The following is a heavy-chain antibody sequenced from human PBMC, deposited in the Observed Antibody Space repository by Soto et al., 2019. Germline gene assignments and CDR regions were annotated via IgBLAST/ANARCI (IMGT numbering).Heavy chain of an antibody. V-gene: IGHV4-59*08. J-gene: IGHJ3*02. CDR3: ARCYGSDGSCYSDYSFEM. D-gene: IGHD2-15*01. CDR2: IYYSGNT. CDR1: GDSISSYH. Sequence: QVQLQESGPGPVKPSETLSLTCTVSGDSISSYHWSWIRQPPGKALEWIGYIYYSGNTKYNPSLRSRVTISVDTSKKEVSLRLSSVTAADTAVYYCARCYGSDGSCYSDYSFEMWGQGTMVTVSS.